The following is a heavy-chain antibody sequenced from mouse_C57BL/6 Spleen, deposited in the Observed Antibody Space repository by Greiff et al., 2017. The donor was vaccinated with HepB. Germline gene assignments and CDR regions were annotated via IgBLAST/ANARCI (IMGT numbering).Heavy chain of an antibody. CDR3: ARGTAQATGAMDY. CDR2: INPSNGGT. V-gene: IGHV1-53*01. Sequence: QVQLQQSGTELVKPGASVKLSCKASGYTFTSYWMHWVKQRPGQGLEWIGNINPSNGGTNYNEKFKSKATLTVDKSSSTAYMQLSSLTSEDSAVYYCARGTAQATGAMDYWGQGTSVTVSS. CDR1: GYTFTSYW. D-gene: IGHD3-2*02. J-gene: IGHJ4*01.